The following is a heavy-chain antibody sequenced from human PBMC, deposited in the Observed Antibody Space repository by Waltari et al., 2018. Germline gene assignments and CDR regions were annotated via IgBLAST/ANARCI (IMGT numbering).Heavy chain of an antibody. V-gene: IGHV1-69*10. J-gene: IGHJ5*02. CDR3: ARAPAAAGAFWFDP. CDR2: IIPILGIA. D-gene: IGHD6-13*01. Sequence: QVQLVQSGAEVKKPGSSVKVSCTASGGTFSSSAISWVRQAPGQGLEWMGGIIPILGIANYAQKFQGRVTITADKSTSTAYMELSSLRSEDTAVYYCARAPAAAGAFWFDPWGQGTLVTVSS. CDR1: GGTFSSSA.